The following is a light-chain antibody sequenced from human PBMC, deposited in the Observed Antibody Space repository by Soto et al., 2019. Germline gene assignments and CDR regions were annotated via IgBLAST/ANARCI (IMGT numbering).Light chain of an antibody. CDR2: GAS. CDR1: QYISNN. Sequence: EIAMTQSPATLSVSLGVRATLSCRASQYISNNLAWYQQRPGQAPSLLIYGASTRATGVPARFSGSGSGTDFLLSISRLQSEDSAVYYCQQYNHWSSITFGQGTRLEIK. CDR3: QQYNHWSSIT. V-gene: IGKV3-15*01. J-gene: IGKJ5*01.